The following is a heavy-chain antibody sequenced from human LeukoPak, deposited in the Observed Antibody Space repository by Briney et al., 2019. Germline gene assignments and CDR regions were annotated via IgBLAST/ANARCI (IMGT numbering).Heavy chain of an antibody. J-gene: IGHJ5*02. V-gene: IGHV3-30*04. CDR3: ERDRFDYYGSGRLNWFDP. Sequence: GGSLRLSCAASGFTFSSYAMHWVRQAPGKGLEWVAVISYDGSNKYYADSVKGRFTISRDNSKNTLYLQMNSLRAEDTAVYYCERDRFDYYGSGRLNWFDPWGQGTLVTVSS. D-gene: IGHD3-10*01. CDR1: GFTFSSYA. CDR2: ISYDGSNK.